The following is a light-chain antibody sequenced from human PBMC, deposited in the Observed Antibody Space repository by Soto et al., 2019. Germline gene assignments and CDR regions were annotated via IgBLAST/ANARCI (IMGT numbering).Light chain of an antibody. J-gene: IGLJ1*01. CDR2: DVN. CDR3: SSYAGRNTFV. V-gene: IGLV2-8*01. Sequence: QSALTQPPSASGSRGQSVTISCTGTRSDVGGYDYVSWYRQHPGEAPILLIYDVNKRPSGVPDRFSGSKSGNTASLTVSGLQAEDEAEYSCSSYAGRNTFVFGTGTKVTVL. CDR1: RSDVGGYDY.